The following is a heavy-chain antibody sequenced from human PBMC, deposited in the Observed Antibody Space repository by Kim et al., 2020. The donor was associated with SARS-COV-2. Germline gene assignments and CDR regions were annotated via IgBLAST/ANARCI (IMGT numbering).Heavy chain of an antibody. CDR2: ISYDGSNK. D-gene: IGHD3-3*01. Sequence: GGSLRLSCAASGFTFSSYAMHWVRQAPGKGLEWVAVISYDGSNKYYADSVKGRFTISRDNSKNTLYLQMNSLRAEDTAVYYCANQFKVYDFWSGYAFWGQGTLVTVSS. J-gene: IGHJ4*02. CDR3: ANQFKVYDFWSGYAF. V-gene: IGHV3-30-3*01. CDR1: GFTFSSYA.